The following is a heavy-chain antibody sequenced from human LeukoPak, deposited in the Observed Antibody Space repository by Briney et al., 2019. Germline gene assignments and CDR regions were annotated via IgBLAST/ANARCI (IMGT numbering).Heavy chain of an antibody. V-gene: IGHV3-64*01. J-gene: IGHJ4*02. D-gene: IGHD6-19*01. CDR1: GFTFSSYA. CDR3: ARDPTGYSSGGY. Sequence: PGGSLRLSCAASGFTFSSYAMHWVRQAPGMGLEYVSAISSNGGSTYYANSVKGRFTISRDNSKNTLYLQMGSLRAEDMGVYYCARDPTGYSSGGYWGQGTLVTVSS. CDR2: ISSNGGST.